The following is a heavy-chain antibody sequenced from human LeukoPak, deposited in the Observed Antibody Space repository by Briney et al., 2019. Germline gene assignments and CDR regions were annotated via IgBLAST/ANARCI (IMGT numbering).Heavy chain of an antibody. Sequence: GGSLRLSCAASGFTVSSNYMSWVRQTPGKGLEWVSIIYYDGSTYYADSVKGRFTISRDNSKNTMYLQMNSLRAEDTAVYYCARPLRINCGMDVWGQGTAVTVSS. D-gene: IGHD3-3*01. CDR1: GFTVSSNY. V-gene: IGHV3-53*01. CDR2: IYYDGST. J-gene: IGHJ6*02. CDR3: ARPLRINCGMDV.